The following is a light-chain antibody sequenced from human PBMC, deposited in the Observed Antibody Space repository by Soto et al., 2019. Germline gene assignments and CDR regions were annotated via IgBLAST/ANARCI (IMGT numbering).Light chain of an antibody. Sequence: EIVMTQSPATLSVSPGERATLSCRASQSVFTSLAWYQQKPGQAPRLLIYGAATRATGIPARFSGSGSGTDFTLTISSLEPEDFAVYYCQQRSNWPITFGQGTRLEIK. CDR3: QQRSNWPIT. CDR2: GAA. V-gene: IGKV3-15*01. CDR1: QSVFTS. J-gene: IGKJ5*01.